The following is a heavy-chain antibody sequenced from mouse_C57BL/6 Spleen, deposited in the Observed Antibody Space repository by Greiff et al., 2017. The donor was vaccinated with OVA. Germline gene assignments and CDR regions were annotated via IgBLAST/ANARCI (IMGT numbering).Heavy chain of an antibody. V-gene: IGHV5-4*01. J-gene: IGHJ2*01. CDR2: ISDGGSYT. CDR3: ARGDYSNHFDY. Sequence: EVQLVESGGGLVKPGGSLKLSCAASGFTFSSYAMSWVRQTPEKRLEWVATISDGGSYTYYPDNVKGRFTISRDNAKNNLYLQMSHLKSEDTAMYYCARGDYSNHFDYWGQGTTLTVSS. CDR1: GFTFSSYA. D-gene: IGHD2-5*01.